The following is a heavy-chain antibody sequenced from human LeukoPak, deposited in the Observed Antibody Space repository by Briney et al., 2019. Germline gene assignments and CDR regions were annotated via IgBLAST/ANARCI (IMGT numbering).Heavy chain of an antibody. CDR2: IYYSGST. J-gene: IGHJ5*02. V-gene: IGHV4-30-4*01. D-gene: IGHD3-10*01. CDR1: GGSISSGDYY. Sequence: PSETLSLTCTVSGGSISSGDYYWRWIRQPPGKGLEWIGYIYYSGSTYYNPSLKSRVTISVDTSKNQFSLKLSSVTAADTAVYYCARGGAGSYYGTTFDPWGQGTLVTVSS. CDR3: ARGGAGSYYGTTFDP.